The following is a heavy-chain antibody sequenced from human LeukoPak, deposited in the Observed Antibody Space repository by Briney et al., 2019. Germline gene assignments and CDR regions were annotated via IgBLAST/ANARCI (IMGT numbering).Heavy chain of an antibody. Sequence: GGSLRLSCAASGFTFDDYGMSWVRQAPGKGLEWVSGINWNGGSTGYADSVKGRFTISRDNAKNSLYLQMNSLRAEDTAVYYCARDTYCSGGSCYQPLDYWGQGTLVTVSS. CDR1: GFTFDDYG. D-gene: IGHD2-15*01. CDR3: ARDTYCSGGSCYQPLDY. CDR2: INWNGGST. J-gene: IGHJ4*02. V-gene: IGHV3-20*04.